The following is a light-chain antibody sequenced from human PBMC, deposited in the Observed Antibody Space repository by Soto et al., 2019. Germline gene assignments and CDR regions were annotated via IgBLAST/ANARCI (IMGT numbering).Light chain of an antibody. CDR2: AAS. J-gene: IGKJ1*01. Sequence: AIRMTQSPSSFSASTGDRVTITCRASQGISSYLAWYQQKPGKAPKLLIYAASTFQSGVPSRFSGSGSGTDFTLTISCLQSEDFATYYCQQYYSYPRTFCQGTKLEIK. CDR1: QGISSY. V-gene: IGKV1-8*01. CDR3: QQYYSYPRT.